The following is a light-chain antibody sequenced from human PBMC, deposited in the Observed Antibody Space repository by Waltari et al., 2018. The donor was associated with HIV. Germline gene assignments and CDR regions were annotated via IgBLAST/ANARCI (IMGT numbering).Light chain of an antibody. Sequence: QAVVTQEPSLTVSPGGTVTLTCGSSTGDVTTGHYAYWFQQMPGQAPRTLIYDTTPKHPWTPARFSGSLPGGKAALTLSGAQAEDEAEYYCLLSYSGARVFGGGTKLTVL. J-gene: IGLJ3*02. CDR3: LLSYSGARV. CDR2: DTT. CDR1: TGDVTTGHY. V-gene: IGLV7-46*01.